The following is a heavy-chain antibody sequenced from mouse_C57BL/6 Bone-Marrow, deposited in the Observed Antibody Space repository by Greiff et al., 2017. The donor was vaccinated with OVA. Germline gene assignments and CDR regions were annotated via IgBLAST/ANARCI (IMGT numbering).Heavy chain of an antibody. V-gene: IGHV1-63*01. D-gene: IGHD1-1*01. CDR1: GYTFTNYW. CDR2: IYPGGGYT. CDR3: ARHTTVVAKDYFDY. J-gene: IGHJ2*01. Sequence: QVQLKQSGAELVRPGTSVKMSCKASGYTFTNYWIGWAKQRPGHGLEWIGDIYPGGGYTNYNEKFKGKATLTADKSSSTAYMQLSSLTSEDSAIYYCARHTTVVAKDYFDYWGQGTTLTVSS.